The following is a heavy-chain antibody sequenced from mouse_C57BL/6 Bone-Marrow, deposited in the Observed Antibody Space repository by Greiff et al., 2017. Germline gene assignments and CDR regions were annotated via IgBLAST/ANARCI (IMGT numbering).Heavy chain of an antibody. V-gene: IGHV5-15*01. CDR1: GFTFSDYG. CDR3: ARGYYAMDY. Sequence: DVMLVESGGGLVQPGGSLKLSCAASGFTFSDYGMAWVRQAPRKGPEWVAFISNLAYSIYYADTVTGRFTISRENAKNTLYLEMSSLRSEDTAMYYCARGYYAMDYWGQGTSVTGSS. J-gene: IGHJ4*01. CDR2: ISNLAYSI.